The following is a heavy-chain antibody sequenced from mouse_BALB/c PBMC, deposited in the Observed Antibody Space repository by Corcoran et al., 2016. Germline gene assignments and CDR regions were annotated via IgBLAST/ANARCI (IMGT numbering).Heavy chain of an antibody. D-gene: IGHD2-1*01. J-gene: IGHJ4*01. V-gene: IGHV1S136*01. Sequence: EVQLQQSGPELVKPGASVKMSCKASGYTFTSYVMHWVKQKPGQGLEWIGYINPYNDGTKYNEKFKGKATLTSDKSSSTAYMELLSLTSEDSAVYYCARSNYGNYGDYYAMDYWGQGTSVTVSS. CDR3: ARSNYGNYGDYYAMDY. CDR1: GYTFTSYV. CDR2: INPYNDGT.